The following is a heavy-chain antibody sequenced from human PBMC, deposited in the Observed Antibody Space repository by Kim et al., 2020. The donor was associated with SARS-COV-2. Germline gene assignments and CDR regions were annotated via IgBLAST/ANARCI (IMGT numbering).Heavy chain of an antibody. J-gene: IGHJ3*02. V-gene: IGHV3-23*01. D-gene: IGHD1-7*01. CDR3: AKEALKLELGAFDI. Sequence: AASVKGRFTISRDNSKNTLYLQMNSLRAEDTAVYYCAKEALKLELGAFDIWGQGTMVTVSS.